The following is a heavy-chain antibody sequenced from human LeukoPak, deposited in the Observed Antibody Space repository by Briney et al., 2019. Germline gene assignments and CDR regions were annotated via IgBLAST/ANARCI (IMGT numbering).Heavy chain of an antibody. J-gene: IGHJ3*02. V-gene: IGHV1-69*13. CDR2: IIPIFGTA. CDR1: GGTFSSYA. D-gene: IGHD6-19*01. Sequence: SVKVSCKASGGTFSSYAISWVRQAPGQGLEWMGGIIPIFGTANYAQKFQGRVTITADESTSTAYMELSSLRSEDTAVYYCARDRGSGSSDAFDTWGQGTMVTVSS. CDR3: ARDRGSGSSDAFDT.